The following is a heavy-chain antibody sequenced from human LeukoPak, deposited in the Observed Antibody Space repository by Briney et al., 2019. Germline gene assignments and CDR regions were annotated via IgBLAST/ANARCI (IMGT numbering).Heavy chain of an antibody. CDR3: ARADREWTLGSRGVRINSFDY. V-gene: IGHV4-39*01. Sequence: PSETQSLTCTVSGGSISSSSYYWGWIRQPPGKGLEWIGSIYYSGSTYYNPSLTSRVTISVDTSKNQFSLKLSSVTTADTAVYYCARADREWTLGSRGVRINSFDYWGQGTLVTVSS. D-gene: IGHD2-8*02. J-gene: IGHJ4*02. CDR2: IYYSGST. CDR1: GGSISSSSYY.